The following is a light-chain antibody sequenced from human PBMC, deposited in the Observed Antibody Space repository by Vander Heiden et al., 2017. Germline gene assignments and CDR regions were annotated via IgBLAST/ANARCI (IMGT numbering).Light chain of an antibody. J-gene: IGKJ1*01. V-gene: IGKV1-39*01. CDR2: AAS. CDR1: QSISSH. CDR3: QQSYSTLWT. Sequence: DIQLTQSPSSLSASVGDRVTITCRASQSISSHLNWYQQKPGKAPKLQIYAASNLQSGVPSRFSGSGSGTDFTLTISSLQPEDFTTYYCQQSYSTLWTFGQGTKVEIK.